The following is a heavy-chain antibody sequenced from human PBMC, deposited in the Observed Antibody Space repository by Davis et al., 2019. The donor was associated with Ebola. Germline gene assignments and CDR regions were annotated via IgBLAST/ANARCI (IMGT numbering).Heavy chain of an antibody. CDR2: IYHSGST. V-gene: IGHV4-38-2*02. J-gene: IGHJ4*02. Sequence: PSETLSLTCTVSGYSISSGYYWGWIRQPPGKGLEWIGSIYHSGSTYYNPSLKSRVTISVDTSKNQFSLKLSSVTAADTAVYYCATLPQLAAGGEFDYWGQGTLVTVSS. CDR3: ATLPQLAAGGEFDY. CDR1: GYSISSGYY. D-gene: IGHD6-13*01.